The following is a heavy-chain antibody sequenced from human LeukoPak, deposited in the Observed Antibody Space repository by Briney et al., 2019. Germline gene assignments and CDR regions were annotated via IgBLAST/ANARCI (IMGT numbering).Heavy chain of an antibody. CDR1: GFTFSTYW. D-gene: IGHD2-15*01. CDR2: IQQEGNEK. Sequence: GGSLRLSCAASGFTFSTYWMSWVRQAPGKGLEWVANIQQEGNEKYYVDSVKGRFTISRDNAKNSLYLQMSSLRAEDTAMYYCARDWGYCSGGSCYGPPSVGFDSWGQGTLVTVSS. J-gene: IGHJ4*02. V-gene: IGHV3-7*04. CDR3: ARDWGYCSGGSCYGPPSVGFDS.